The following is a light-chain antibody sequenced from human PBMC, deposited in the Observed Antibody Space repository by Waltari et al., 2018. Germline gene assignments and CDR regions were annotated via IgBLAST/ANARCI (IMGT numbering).Light chain of an antibody. CDR2: ESS. Sequence: DIQMTQSPSTLAAAVGDRITITCRASQSIRRWLAWYQQKPGKAPTLLLSESSTLKSGVPSRFSGSGSGTDFILTITSLQRDDFATYFCQHYNNYRYTFGQGTKLEI. CDR3: QHYNNYRYT. CDR1: QSIRRW. V-gene: IGKV1-5*03. J-gene: IGKJ2*01.